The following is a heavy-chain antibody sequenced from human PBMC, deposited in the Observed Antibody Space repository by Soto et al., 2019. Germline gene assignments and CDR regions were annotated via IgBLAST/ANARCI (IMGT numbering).Heavy chain of an antibody. CDR3: ARYSAVAGTKYYYYGMDV. CDR2: IYYSGST. Sequence: PSETLSLTCTVSGGSISSYYWSWIRQPPGKGLEWIGYIYYSGSTNYNPSLKSRVTISVDTSKNQFSLKLSSVTAADTAVYYCARYSAVAGTKYYYYGMDVWGQGTTVTVS. J-gene: IGHJ6*02. CDR1: GGSISSYY. V-gene: IGHV4-59*01. D-gene: IGHD6-19*01.